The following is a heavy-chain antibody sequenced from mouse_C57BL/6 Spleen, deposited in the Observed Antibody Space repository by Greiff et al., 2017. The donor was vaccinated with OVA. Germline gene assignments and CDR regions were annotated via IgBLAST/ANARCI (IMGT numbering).Heavy chain of an antibody. D-gene: IGHD2-1*01. CDR1: GFSLTSYG. Sequence: VQLQQSGPGLVQPSQSLYITCTASGFSLTSYGVHWVRPSPGTGLPCLGVICSGGSTDYNAAFISRLSISKDNSKSQVFFKMNSLQADDTAIYYCARNYGNYYYAMDYWGQGTSVTVSS. CDR3: ARNYGNYYYAMDY. V-gene: IGHV2-2*01. J-gene: IGHJ4*01. CDR2: ICSGGST.